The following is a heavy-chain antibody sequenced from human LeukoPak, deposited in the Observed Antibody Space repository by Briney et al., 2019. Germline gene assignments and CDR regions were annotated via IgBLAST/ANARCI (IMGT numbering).Heavy chain of an antibody. CDR1: GGSISSSKW. CDR2: IYHSGST. D-gene: IGHD4-23*01. V-gene: IGHV4-4*02. J-gene: IGHJ3*02. CDR3: ASPTVVTPYAFDI. Sequence: SETLSLTCAVSGGSISSSKWWSWVRQPPGKGLEWIGEIYHSGSTNYNPSLKSRDTISVDKSKNQFSLKLSSVTAADTAVYYCASPTVVTPYAFDIWGQGTMVTVSS.